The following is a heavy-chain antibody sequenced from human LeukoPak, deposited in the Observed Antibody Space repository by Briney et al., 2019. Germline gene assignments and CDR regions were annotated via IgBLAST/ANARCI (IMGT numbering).Heavy chain of an antibody. CDR3: AKDSRGYYDSSGPTDY. Sequence: GGSLRLSCAASGFTFSSYGMHWVRQAPGKGLEGVAFIRYDGSNKYYADSVKGRFTISRDNSKNKLYLQMNSLRAEDTAVYYCAKDSRGYYDSSGPTDYWGQGTLVTVSS. CDR2: IRYDGSNK. CDR1: GFTFSSYG. D-gene: IGHD3-22*01. V-gene: IGHV3-30*02. J-gene: IGHJ4*02.